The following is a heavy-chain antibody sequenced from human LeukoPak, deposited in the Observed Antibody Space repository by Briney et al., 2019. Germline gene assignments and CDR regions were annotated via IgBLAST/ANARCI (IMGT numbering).Heavy chain of an antibody. V-gene: IGHV3-23*01. D-gene: IGHD5-12*01. CDR2: ITGLGYST. CDR1: GFTFNNYW. CDR3: AKDSGFDYMDS. J-gene: IGHJ4*02. Sequence: TGGSLRLSCAASGFTFNNYWMSWVRQAPGKGLEWVSSITGLGYSTFYADSVKGRFIISRDNSKKTFYLQMNSLRVEDTATYFCAKDSGFDYMDSWGQGTLVTVSS.